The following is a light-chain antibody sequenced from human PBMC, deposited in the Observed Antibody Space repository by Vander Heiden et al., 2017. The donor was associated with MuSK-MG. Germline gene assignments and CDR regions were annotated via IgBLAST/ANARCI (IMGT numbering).Light chain of an antibody. J-gene: IGLJ2*01. CDR3: MIWHSRAEV. V-gene: IGLV5-45*03. CDR1: SGINVGTYR. CDR2: YKSDADK. Sequence: QAVLTQPSSLSASPGASASLTCTLRSGINVGTYRIYWYQQKPGSPPQYLLRYKSDADKQQGSGVPSRFAGSKDASDNAGILLISGLQSEEDADEYCMIWHSRAEVFGGGTKLTVL.